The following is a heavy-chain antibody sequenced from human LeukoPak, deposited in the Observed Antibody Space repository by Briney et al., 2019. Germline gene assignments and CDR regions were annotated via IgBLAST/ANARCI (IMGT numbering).Heavy chain of an antibody. Sequence: GGSLRLSCAASGFTFTNARMSWVRQAPGKGLEWVGRIKNKGDGGARDYAAPVKGRFTISRDDSKNTLYLQMNSLKTEDTAVYYCAKYYDFWSGVYPKNGFVHWGQGTLVTVSS. CDR1: GFTFTNAR. CDR3: AKYYDFWSGVYPKNGFVH. J-gene: IGHJ5*02. V-gene: IGHV3-15*01. CDR2: IKNKGDGGAR. D-gene: IGHD3-3*01.